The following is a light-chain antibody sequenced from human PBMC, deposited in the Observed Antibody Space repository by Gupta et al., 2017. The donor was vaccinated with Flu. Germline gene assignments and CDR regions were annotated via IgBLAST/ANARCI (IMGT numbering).Light chain of an antibody. Sequence: EIVMTQSPATLSVSPGERATISCRASPSVSSTLAWYQQKPGQAPRLLLYGASTIATGIPARFSGSGSGTEFTLTISIRQSEAFAVYYCQQYYNSPPYTFGQGTKLEIK. CDR1: PSVSST. J-gene: IGKJ2*01. CDR3: QQYYNSPPYT. V-gene: IGKV3-15*01. CDR2: GAS.